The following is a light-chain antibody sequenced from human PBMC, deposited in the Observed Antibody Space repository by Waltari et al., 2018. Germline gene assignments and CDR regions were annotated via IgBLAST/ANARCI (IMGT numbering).Light chain of an antibody. CDR1: QDISTY. V-gene: IGKV1-27*01. Sequence: DVQMTQSPSSLSASVGDGVTITCRASQDISTYLAWYQHKPGQAPKVIIYAASTLQSGVPSRFSGSRSGTDFTLTITSLQPEDVATYYCQKYNGAPFTFGPGTKVDI. CDR2: AAS. CDR3: QKYNGAPFT. J-gene: IGKJ3*01.